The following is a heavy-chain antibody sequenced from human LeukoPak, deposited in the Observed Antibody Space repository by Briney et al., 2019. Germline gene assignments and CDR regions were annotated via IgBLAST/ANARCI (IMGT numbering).Heavy chain of an antibody. CDR1: GGSFSGYY. V-gene: IGHV4-34*01. Sequence: SETLSLTCAVYGGSFSGYYWSWIRQPPGKGLEWIGEINHSGSTNYNPSLKSRVTISVDTSKSQFSLKLSSVTAADTAVYYCARGITYYYYYYMDVWGKGTTVTISS. D-gene: IGHD3-16*01. J-gene: IGHJ6*03. CDR2: INHSGST. CDR3: ARGITYYYYYYMDV.